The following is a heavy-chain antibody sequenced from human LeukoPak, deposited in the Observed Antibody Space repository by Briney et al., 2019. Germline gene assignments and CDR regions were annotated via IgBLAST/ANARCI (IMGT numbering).Heavy chain of an antibody. CDR3: ARGASAGGPISPFDF. J-gene: IGHJ4*02. CDR2: TQGDGSNT. Sequence: GGSLRLSCVASGLTFSKNWMHWVRQAPGKGLVWVSRTQGDGSNTNYADSVKGRFSISRDNAKNTVYLQMNSLRAEDTGIYYCARGASAGGPISPFDFWGQGTVVTVSS. CDR1: GLTFSKNW. D-gene: IGHD6-13*01. V-gene: IGHV3-74*01.